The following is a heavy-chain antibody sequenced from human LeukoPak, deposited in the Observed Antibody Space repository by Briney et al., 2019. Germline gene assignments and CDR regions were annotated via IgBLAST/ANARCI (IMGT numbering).Heavy chain of an antibody. D-gene: IGHD2-15*01. CDR1: GGTFSSYA. V-gene: IGHV1-69*13. J-gene: IGHJ5*02. CDR2: IIPIFGTA. Sequence: ASVKVSCKASGGTFSSYAISWVRQAPGQGLEWMGGIIPIFGTANYAQTFQGRVTITADESTSTAYMELSSLRSEDTAVYYCARDGRGQLLPNNWFDPWGQGTLVTVSS. CDR3: ARDGRGQLLPNNWFDP.